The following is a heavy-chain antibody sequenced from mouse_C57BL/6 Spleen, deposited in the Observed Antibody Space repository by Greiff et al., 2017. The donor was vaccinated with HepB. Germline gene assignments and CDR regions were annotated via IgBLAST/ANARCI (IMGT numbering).Heavy chain of an antibody. J-gene: IGHJ4*01. V-gene: IGHV1-80*01. CDR1: GYAFSSYW. CDR3: ARDERIYYYGSSYENYAMDY. Sequence: QVQLKQSGAELVKPGASVKISCKASGYAFSSYWMNWVKQRPGKGLEWIGQIYPGDGDTNYNGKFKGKATLTADKSSSTAYMQLSSLTSEDSAVYFCARDERIYYYGSSYENYAMDYWGQGTSVTVSS. CDR2: IYPGDGDT. D-gene: IGHD1-1*01.